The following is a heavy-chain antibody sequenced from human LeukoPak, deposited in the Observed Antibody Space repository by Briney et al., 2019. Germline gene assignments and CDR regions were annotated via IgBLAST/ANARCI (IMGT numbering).Heavy chain of an antibody. J-gene: IGHJ4*02. D-gene: IGHD2-15*01. CDR1: GGSISSYY. CDR2: IYYSGST. V-gene: IGHV4-59*01. CDR3: ARGVVVAATHFDY. Sequence: SETLSLTCTVSGGSISSYYWSWIRQPPGKGLEWIGYIYYSGSTNYNPSLKSRVTISVDTSKNQFSLKLSSVTAADTAVYYCARGVVVAATHFDYWGQGPLVTVSS.